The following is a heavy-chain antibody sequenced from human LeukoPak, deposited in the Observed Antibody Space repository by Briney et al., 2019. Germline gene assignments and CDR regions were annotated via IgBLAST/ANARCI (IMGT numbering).Heavy chain of an antibody. CDR1: GGSFSGYY. CDR3: ARRTVAGNFDY. V-gene: IGHV4-34*01. Sequence: PSETLSLTCAVYGGSFSGYYWSWIRQPPGKGLEWIGEINHSGSTNYNPSLKSRVTISVDTSKNQFSLKLSSVTAADTAVYYCARRTVAGNFDYWGQGTLVTVSS. J-gene: IGHJ4*02. D-gene: IGHD6-19*01. CDR2: INHSGST.